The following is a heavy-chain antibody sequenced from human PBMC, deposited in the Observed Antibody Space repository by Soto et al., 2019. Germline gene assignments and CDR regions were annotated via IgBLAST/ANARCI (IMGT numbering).Heavy chain of an antibody. CDR3: AKDPDYLNTEWMLRGALLNYGMDV. V-gene: IGHV3-30*18. CDR1: GFTFSSYG. CDR2: ISYDGSNK. Sequence: GGSLRLSCAASGFTFSSYGMHWVRQAPGKGLEWVAVISYDGSNKYYADSVKGRFTISRDNSKNTLYLQMNSLRAEDTAVYYCAKDPDYLNTEWMLRGALLNYGMDVWGQGTTVTVSS. D-gene: IGHD2-15*01. J-gene: IGHJ6*02.